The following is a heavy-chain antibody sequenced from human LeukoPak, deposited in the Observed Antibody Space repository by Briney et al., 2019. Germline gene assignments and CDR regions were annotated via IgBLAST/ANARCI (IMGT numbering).Heavy chain of an antibody. CDR3: ARVYYYYYGMDV. Sequence: GGSRKLSVEASGFTFSSYVMTWFRRAPGKGRGGVAVISYDGSNKYYADSVKGRFTISRDNSKNTLYLQMNSLRAEDTAVYYCARVYYYYYGMDVWGQGTTVTVSS. CDR1: GFTFSSYV. J-gene: IGHJ6*02. V-gene: IGHV3-30-3*01. CDR2: ISYDGSNK.